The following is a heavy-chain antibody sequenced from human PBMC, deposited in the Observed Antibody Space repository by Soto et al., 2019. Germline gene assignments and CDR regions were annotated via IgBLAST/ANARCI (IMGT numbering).Heavy chain of an antibody. CDR1: GFTFTSPA. J-gene: IGHJ6*02. CDR2: IVVGSGNT. V-gene: IGHV1-58*01. CDR3: AAEEDYDFWSGPLPGGMDV. Sequence: ASVKVSGTASGFTFTSPAVQWVRQARGQRLEWIGWIVVGSGNTNYAQKFQERVTITRDMSTSTAYMELSSLRSEDTAVYYCAAEEDYDFWSGPLPGGMDVWGQGTTVTVSS. D-gene: IGHD3-3*01.